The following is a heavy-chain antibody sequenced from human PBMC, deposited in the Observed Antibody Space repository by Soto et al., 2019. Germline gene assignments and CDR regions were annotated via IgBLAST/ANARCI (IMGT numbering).Heavy chain of an antibody. V-gene: IGHV4-34*01. CDR2: INHSGST. D-gene: IGHD4-17*01. Sequence: PSETLSLTCAVYGGSFSGYYWSWIRQPPGKGLEWIGEINHSGSTNYNPSLKSRVTISVDTSKNQFSLKLSSVTAADTAVYYCARDVYGDYFDYWGQGTLVTVSS. CDR3: ARDVYGDYFDY. CDR1: GGSFSGYY. J-gene: IGHJ4*02.